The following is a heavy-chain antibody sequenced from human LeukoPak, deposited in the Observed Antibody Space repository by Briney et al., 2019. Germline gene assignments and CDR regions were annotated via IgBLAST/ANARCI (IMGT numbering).Heavy chain of an antibody. Sequence: PSETLSLTCSVSGGSISSHYWSWIRQPPGKGLEWIGYIYYSGSTKYNPSLRSRVTISVDTSKNQFSLKLSSVTAADTAVYYCARGGTTVTPGLLWFDPWGQGTLVTVSS. CDR2: IYYSGST. J-gene: IGHJ5*02. CDR3: ARGGTTVTPGLLWFDP. D-gene: IGHD4-17*01. V-gene: IGHV4-59*11. CDR1: GGSISSHY.